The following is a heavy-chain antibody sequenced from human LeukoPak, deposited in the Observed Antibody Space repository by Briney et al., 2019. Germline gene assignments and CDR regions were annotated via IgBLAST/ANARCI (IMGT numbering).Heavy chain of an antibody. CDR3: AKRGVVIRVILVGFHKEAYYFDS. CDR2: ISDRGSRT. CDR1: GITLSNYG. J-gene: IGHJ4*02. V-gene: IGHV3-23*01. D-gene: IGHD3-22*01. Sequence: GGSLSLSCAVSGITLSNYGMSWVRQAPGKGLEWVAGISDRGSRTNYADSVKGRFTISTDHPKNTLYLQMNSLRAEDTAVYFCAKRGVVIRVILVGFHKEAYYFDSWGQGALVTVSS.